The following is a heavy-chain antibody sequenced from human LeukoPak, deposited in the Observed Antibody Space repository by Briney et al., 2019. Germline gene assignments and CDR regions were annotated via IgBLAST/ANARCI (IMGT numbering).Heavy chain of an antibody. J-gene: IGHJ3*02. CDR3: ARILMTTVTTAGDI. D-gene: IGHD4-17*01. CDR1: GYTFTSYG. V-gene: IGHV1-18*01. Sequence: ASVKVPCKASGYTFTSYGISWVRQAPGQGLEWMGWISAYNGNTNYAQKLQGRVTMTTDTSTSTAYMELRSLRSDDTAVYYCARILMTTVTTAGDIWGQGTMVTVSS. CDR2: ISAYNGNT.